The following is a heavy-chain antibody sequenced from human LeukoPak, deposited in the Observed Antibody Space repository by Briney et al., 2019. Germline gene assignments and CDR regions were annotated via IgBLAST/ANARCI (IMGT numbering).Heavy chain of an antibody. D-gene: IGHD3-10*01. CDR1: GYSFTSYW. Sequence: GESLKISCKGSGYSFTSYWIGWVRQMPGKGLEWMGIIYPGDSDTRYSPSFQGQVTISADKSISTAYLQWCSLKASDTAMYYCAGPGVVRGVNDAFDIWGQGTMVTVSS. CDR3: AGPGVVRGVNDAFDI. CDR2: IYPGDSDT. J-gene: IGHJ3*02. V-gene: IGHV5-51*01.